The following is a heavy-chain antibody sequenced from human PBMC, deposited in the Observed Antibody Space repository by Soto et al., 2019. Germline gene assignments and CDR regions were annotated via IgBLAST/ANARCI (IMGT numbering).Heavy chain of an antibody. CDR3: ARDPIAAAGTEWFDP. J-gene: IGHJ5*02. CDR2: ISSSSSYI. CDR1: GFTFSSYS. V-gene: IGHV3-21*01. D-gene: IGHD6-13*01. Sequence: GGSLRLSCAASGFTFSSYSMNWVRQAPGKGLEWVSSISSSSSYIYYADSVKGRFTISRDNAKNSLYLQMNSLRAEDTAVYYCARDPIAAAGTEWFDPWGQGTLVTVSS.